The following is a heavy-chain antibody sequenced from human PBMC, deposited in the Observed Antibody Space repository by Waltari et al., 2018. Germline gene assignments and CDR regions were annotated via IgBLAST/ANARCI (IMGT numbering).Heavy chain of an antibody. J-gene: IGHJ4*02. D-gene: IGHD7-27*01. CDR2: ISSSSGYT. Sequence: EVHLVESGGGLVKPGGSLRLSCAASGFSFSDYSMNWVRQAPGKGVEWVSAISSSSGYTHYADSVKGRFTISRDNAKNSLYLQMNSLRAEDTAVYYCATGGWGFYLDYWGQGTLVTVSS. CDR1: GFSFSDYS. V-gene: IGHV3-21*01. CDR3: ATGGWGFYLDY.